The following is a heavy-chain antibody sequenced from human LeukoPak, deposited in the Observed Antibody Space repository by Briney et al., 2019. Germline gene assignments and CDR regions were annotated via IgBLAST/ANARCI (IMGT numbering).Heavy chain of an antibody. Sequence: SETLSLTCAVYGGSFSGYYWSWIRQPPGKGLEWIGEINHSGSTNYNPSLKSRVTISVDTSKNKFSLKLSSVTAADTAVYYCARGRAVVTAYFVYWGQGTPVTVSS. CDR1: GGSFSGYY. CDR2: INHSGST. V-gene: IGHV4-34*01. J-gene: IGHJ4*02. D-gene: IGHD2-21*02. CDR3: ARGRAVVTAYFVY.